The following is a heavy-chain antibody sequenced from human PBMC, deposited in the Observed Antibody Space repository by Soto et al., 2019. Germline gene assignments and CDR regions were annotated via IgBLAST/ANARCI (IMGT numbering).Heavy chain of an antibody. CDR3: AIYDSSGSRGFQH. D-gene: IGHD3-22*01. CDR1: GGSISSYY. J-gene: IGHJ1*01. V-gene: IGHV4-59*08. Sequence: SETLSLTCTVSGGSISSYYWSWIRQPPGKGLEWIGYIYYSGTTSYNPSLKSRVTISVDTSKNQFPLKLSSVTAADTAVYYCAIYDSSGSRGFQHWGQGTLVTVSS. CDR2: IYYSGTT.